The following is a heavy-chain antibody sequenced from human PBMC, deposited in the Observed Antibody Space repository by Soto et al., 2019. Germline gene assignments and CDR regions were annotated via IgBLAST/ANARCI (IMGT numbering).Heavy chain of an antibody. CDR1: GGSFSGYY. CDR2: INHSGST. V-gene: IGHV4-34*01. Sequence: SETLSLTCAVYGGSFSGYYWSWIRQPPGKGLEWIGEINHSGSTNYNPSLKSRVTISVDTSKNQFSLKLSSVTAADTAVYYCASAEMYYYDSSGYYYGMDVWGQGTTVTVSS. J-gene: IGHJ6*02. D-gene: IGHD3-22*01. CDR3: ASAEMYYYDSSGYYYGMDV.